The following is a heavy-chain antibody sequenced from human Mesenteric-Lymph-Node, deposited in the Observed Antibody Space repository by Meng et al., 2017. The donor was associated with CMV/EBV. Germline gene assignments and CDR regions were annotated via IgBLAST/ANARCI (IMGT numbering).Heavy chain of an antibody. CDR1: GGSISSSSYY. J-gene: IGHJ4*02. Sequence: QLQLQESGPGLVKPSETLSLTCTVSGGSISSSSYYWGWIRQPPGKGLEWIGSIYYSGSTYYNPSLKSRVTISVDTSKNQFSLKLSSVTAADTAVYYCARDGDYYDSRGYNPFDYWGQGTLVTVSS. D-gene: IGHD3-22*01. CDR3: ARDGDYYDSRGYNPFDY. V-gene: IGHV4-39*07. CDR2: IYYSGST.